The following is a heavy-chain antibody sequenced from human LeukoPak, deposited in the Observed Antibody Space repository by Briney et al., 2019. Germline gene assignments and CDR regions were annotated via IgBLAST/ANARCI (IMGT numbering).Heavy chain of an antibody. Sequence: MSSETLSLTCTVSGDSISIGSYYWRWLRQPAGKGLEWIGHMNTTGSTKYNPSLKSLVTISVDTSNNQFSLKVSSVTAADTAVYYCARDWDYWGQGTLVTVSS. CDR1: GDSISIGSYY. V-gene: IGHV4-61*09. CDR3: ARDWDY. J-gene: IGHJ4*02. CDR2: MNTTGST.